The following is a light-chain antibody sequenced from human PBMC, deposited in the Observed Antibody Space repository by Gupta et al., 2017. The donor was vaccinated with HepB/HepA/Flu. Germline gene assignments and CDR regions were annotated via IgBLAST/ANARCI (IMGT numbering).Light chain of an antibody. V-gene: IGLV1-44*01. CDR3: AAWDDSLIFYV. J-gene: IGLJ1*01. CDR1: GSNIGSNT. CDR2: NNN. Sequence: QSVLSSPPSSSGTPRERVPICCSGSGSNIGSNTVNWYRQLPGTAPKLLIYNNNQRPSGVPDRFSGSKSGTSASLAISGLQSEDEADFYCAAWDDSLIFYVFGTGTKVTVL.